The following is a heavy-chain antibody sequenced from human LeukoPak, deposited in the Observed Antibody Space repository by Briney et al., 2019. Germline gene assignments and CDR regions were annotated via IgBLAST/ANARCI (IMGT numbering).Heavy chain of an antibody. J-gene: IGHJ4*02. CDR2: IIPILGIA. D-gene: IGHD2-21*02. Sequence: SVKVSCKASGGTFSSYAISWVRQAPGQGLEWMGRIIPILGIANYAQKFQGRVTITADKSTSTAYMELSSLRSEDTAVYYCASFRVVTAISHYWGQGTLVTVSS. CDR1: GGTFSSYA. CDR3: ASFRVVTAISHY. V-gene: IGHV1-69*04.